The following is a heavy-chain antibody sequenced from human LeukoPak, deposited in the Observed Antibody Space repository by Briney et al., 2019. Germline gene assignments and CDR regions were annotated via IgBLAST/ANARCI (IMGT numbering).Heavy chain of an antibody. J-gene: IGHJ4*02. V-gene: IGHV1-18*01. Sequence: ASVKVSCKASGYTFTSYGISWVRQAPGQGLEWMGWISAYNGNTNYAQKLQGRVTMTTDTSTSTAYMDLRSLRSDDTAVYYCARDLRGDISSWGLVDYWGQGTLVTVSS. CDR3: ARDLRGDISSWGLVDY. CDR2: ISAYNGNT. D-gene: IGHD6-13*01. CDR1: GYTFTSYG.